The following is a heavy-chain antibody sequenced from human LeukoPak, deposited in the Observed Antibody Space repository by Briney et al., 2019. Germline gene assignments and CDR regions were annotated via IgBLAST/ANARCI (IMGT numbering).Heavy chain of an antibody. CDR2: ISYDGSNK. Sequence: GGSLRLSCAASGFTFSSYGMHWVRQAPGKGLEWVAVISYDGSNKYYADSVKGRFTISRDNSKNTLYLQMNSLRAEDTAVYYCAEVLWPYGMDVWGQGTTVTVSS. V-gene: IGHV3-30*18. CDR3: AEVLWPYGMDV. D-gene: IGHD2-21*01. CDR1: GFTFSSYG. J-gene: IGHJ6*02.